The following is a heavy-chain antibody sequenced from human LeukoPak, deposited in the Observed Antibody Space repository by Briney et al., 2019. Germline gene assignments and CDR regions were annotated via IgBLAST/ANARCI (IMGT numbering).Heavy chain of an antibody. V-gene: IGHV3-66*02. D-gene: IGHD4-17*01. CDR3: ARDQGNYGDYFDY. Sequence: GGSLRLSCAASGFTVSSNYMSWVRQAPGKGLEWVSVIYSGGSTYYADSVKGRFTISRDNSKNTLYLQMNSLRAEDTAVYYCARDQGNYGDYFDYWGQETLVTVSS. J-gene: IGHJ4*02. CDR2: IYSGGST. CDR1: GFTVSSNY.